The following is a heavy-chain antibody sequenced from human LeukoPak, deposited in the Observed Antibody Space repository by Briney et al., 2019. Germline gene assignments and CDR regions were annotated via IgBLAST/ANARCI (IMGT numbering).Heavy chain of an antibody. CDR3: ARRGDYDYYFDY. D-gene: IGHD4-17*01. J-gene: IGHJ4*02. V-gene: IGHV4-39*01. Sequence: SETLSLTCTVSGGSISSSSYYWGWIRQPPGKGLEWIGSIYYSGSTYYNPSLKSRVTISVDTSKNQFSLKLSSVTAADTAVYYCARRGDYDYYFDYWGQGTLVTVSS. CDR1: GGSISSSSYY. CDR2: IYYSGST.